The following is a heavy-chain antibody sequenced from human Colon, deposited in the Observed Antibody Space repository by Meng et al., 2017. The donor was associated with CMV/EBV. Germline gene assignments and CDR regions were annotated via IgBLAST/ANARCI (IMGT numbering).Heavy chain of an antibody. D-gene: IGHD3-22*01. CDR1: GGSISSSTHF. CDR3: ARFGDGSGYYYRGAFDL. CDR2: IFHSGST. V-gene: IGHV4-39*07. Sequence: SETLSLTCTVSGGSISSSTHFWGWIRQSPGKGLEWFGTIFHSGSTYHNPSLKSRVTISVDTSKNQFSLKLSSVTAADTAVYYCARFGDGSGYYYRGAFDLWGQGTLVTVSS. J-gene: IGHJ5*02.